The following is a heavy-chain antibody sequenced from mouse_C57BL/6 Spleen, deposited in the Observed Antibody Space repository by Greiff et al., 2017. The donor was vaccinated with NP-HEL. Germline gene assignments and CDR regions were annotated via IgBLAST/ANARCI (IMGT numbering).Heavy chain of an antibody. D-gene: IGHD1-1*01. V-gene: IGHV5-16*01. CDR1: GFTFSDYY. J-gene: IGHJ4*01. CDR3: ARTTRSSYAMDY. Sequence: EVPLVESAGGLVQPGSSMKLSCTASGFTFSDYYMAWVRQVPEKGLEWVANINYDGSSTYYLDSLKSRFIISRDNAKNILYLQMSSLKAEDTATYYCARTTRSSYAMDYWGQGTSVTVSS. CDR2: INYDGSST.